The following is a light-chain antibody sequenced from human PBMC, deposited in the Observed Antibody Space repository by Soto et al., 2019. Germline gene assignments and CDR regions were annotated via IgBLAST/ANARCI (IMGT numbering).Light chain of an antibody. J-gene: IGLJ1*01. V-gene: IGLV2-23*01. CDR2: EAT. CDR3: CSYAGASTYV. CDR1: SSDVGSYDL. Sequence: QSALTQPASVSGSPGQSITTSCTGTSSDVGSYDLVSWYQQHPGKAPKLMIYEATKRPSGVSVRFSGSKSGNTASLTISGLQAEDEADYYCCSYAGASTYVFGIGTKLTVL.